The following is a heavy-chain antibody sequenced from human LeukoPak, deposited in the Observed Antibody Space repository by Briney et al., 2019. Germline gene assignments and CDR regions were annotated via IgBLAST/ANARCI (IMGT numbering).Heavy chain of an antibody. J-gene: IGHJ3*02. CDR3: AKGKDLYGALDI. V-gene: IGHV3-23*01. Sequence: GGSLKLSCAASGFTFNNYAMSWVRQAPGKGLEWVSSVSGSGGSTYYADSVKGRFTISRDTSENTVYLQMNSLGVEDTALYYCAKGKDLYGALDIWGQGTRVTVSS. CDR2: VSGSGGST. D-gene: IGHD3-10*01. CDR1: GFTFNNYA.